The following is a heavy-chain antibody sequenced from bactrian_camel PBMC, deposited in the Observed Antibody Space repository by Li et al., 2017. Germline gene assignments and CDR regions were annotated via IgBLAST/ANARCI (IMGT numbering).Heavy chain of an antibody. D-gene: IGHD6*01. CDR3: AADRFGNWYWVQYRFVADFGY. J-gene: IGHJ6*01. CDR1: GYTYTISD. V-gene: IGHV3S53*01. Sequence: QVQLVESGGGSVQSGGSLRLSCAASGYTYTISDMGWFRQVPGNEREGVAGISADGLTNYADSVKGRFTISRDNAKNTLYLQMNSLQTEDTAVYYCAADRFGNWYWVQYRFVADFGYWGQGTQVTVS. CDR2: ISADGLT.